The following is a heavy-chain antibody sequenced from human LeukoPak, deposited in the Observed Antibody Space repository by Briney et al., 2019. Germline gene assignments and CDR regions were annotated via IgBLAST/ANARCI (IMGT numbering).Heavy chain of an antibody. CDR1: GGSVSSSNW. V-gene: IGHV4-4*02. CDR2: IYHSGST. Sequence: SGTLSLTCAVSGGSVSSSNWWSWVRQPPGKGLEWIGEIYHSGSTNYNPSLKSRVTMSVDTSKNQFSLKLSSVTAADTAVYYCARDQGYYMDVWGKGTTVTVTS. CDR3: ARDQGYYMDV. J-gene: IGHJ6*03.